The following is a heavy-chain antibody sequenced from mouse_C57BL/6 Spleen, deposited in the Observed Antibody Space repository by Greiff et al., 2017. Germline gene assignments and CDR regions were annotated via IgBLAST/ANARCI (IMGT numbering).Heavy chain of an antibody. V-gene: IGHV1-81*01. D-gene: IGHD1-1*01. Sequence: VQLQQSGAELARPGASVKLSCKASGYTFTSYGISWVKQRTGQGLEWIGEIYPRSGNTYHNEKFKGKAALTADKSSSTAYMELRSLTSEDSAVYFCARAYYYGSRDYAMYYWGQGTSVTVST. CDR3: ARAYYYGSRDYAMYY. CDR2: IYPRSGNT. CDR1: GYTFTSYG. J-gene: IGHJ4*01.